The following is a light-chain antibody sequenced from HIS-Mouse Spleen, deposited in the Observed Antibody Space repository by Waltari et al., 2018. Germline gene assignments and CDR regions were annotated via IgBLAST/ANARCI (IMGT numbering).Light chain of an antibody. CDR1: KMGDKY. V-gene: IGLV3-1*01. CDR3: QAWDSSYSV. Sequence: SYELTQPPSVAVSPGQTASITCSGDKMGDKYACWYQQKPGHSPVLVIYQDSKRPSGIPGRFSGSNSGNTATLTISGTQAMDEADYYCQAWDSSYSVFGGGTKLTVL. CDR2: QDS. J-gene: IGLJ2*01.